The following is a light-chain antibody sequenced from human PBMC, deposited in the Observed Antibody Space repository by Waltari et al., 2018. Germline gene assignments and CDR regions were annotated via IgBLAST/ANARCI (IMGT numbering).Light chain of an antibody. Sequence: QSALTQPASVSGSPGQSITISCSGTSSDVGAYSYVSWYQHHPGTAPKLMIFGVSNRPSGVADRFSGSKSGNTASLTISGLQAEDEADYYCSSFTTTSTWVFGGGTKLTVL. V-gene: IGLV2-14*01. CDR2: GVS. CDR1: SSDVGAYSY. CDR3: SSFTTTSTWV. J-gene: IGLJ3*02.